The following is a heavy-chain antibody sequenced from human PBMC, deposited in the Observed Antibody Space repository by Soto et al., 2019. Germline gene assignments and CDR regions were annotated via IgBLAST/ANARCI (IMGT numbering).Heavy chain of an antibody. CDR1: VYTFTSYY. D-gene: IGHD2-2*01. CDR2: INPSGGST. V-gene: IGHV1-46*01. CDR3: ASPNPLHCSSTSCYNDAFHL. Sequence: GXSVKVSCKASVYTFTSYYMHWVRQAPGQGLEWMGIINPSGGSTSYAQKFQGRVTMTRDTSTSTVYMELSSLRSEDTAVYYCASPNPLHCSSTSCYNDAFHLWSQGTLVTVAS. J-gene: IGHJ3*01.